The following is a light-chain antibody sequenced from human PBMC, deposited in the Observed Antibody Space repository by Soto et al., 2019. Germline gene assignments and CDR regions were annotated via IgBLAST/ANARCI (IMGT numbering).Light chain of an antibody. CDR2: SAS. Sequence: EIEMTQSPATLSVSPGERVTLSCRASQSVSSNLAWYQQKPGQAPRLLIYSASTIATGIPARFSGSGSGTEFSLTISSLQSDDFVVYYCQQYNNWLVTFGPGTKVDI. CDR1: QSVSSN. J-gene: IGKJ3*01. V-gene: IGKV3-15*01. CDR3: QQYNNWLVT.